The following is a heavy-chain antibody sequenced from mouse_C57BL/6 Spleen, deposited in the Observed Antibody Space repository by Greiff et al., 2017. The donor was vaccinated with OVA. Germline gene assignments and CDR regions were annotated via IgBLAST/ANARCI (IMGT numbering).Heavy chain of an antibody. J-gene: IGHJ1*03. V-gene: IGHV1-26*01. D-gene: IGHD1-1*01. CDR1: GYTFTDYY. CDR2: INPNNGGT. CDR3: ARSLITTAYFDV. Sequence: VQLQQSGPELVKPGASVKISCKASGYTFTDYYMNWVKQSHGKSLEWIGDINPNNGGTSYNQKFKGKATLTVDKSSSTAYMELRSLTSEDSAVYYCARSLITTAYFDVRGTGTTVTVSS.